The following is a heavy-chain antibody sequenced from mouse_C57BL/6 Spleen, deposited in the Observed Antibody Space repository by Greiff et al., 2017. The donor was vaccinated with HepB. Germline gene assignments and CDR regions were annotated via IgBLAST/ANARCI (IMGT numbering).Heavy chain of an antibody. CDR1: GYAFSSYW. D-gene: IGHD2-4*01. CDR3: ARDYDYDERFAY. V-gene: IGHV1-80*01. CDR2: IYPGDGDT. Sequence: VQLQQSGAELVKPGASVKISCKASGYAFSSYWMNWVKQRPGKGLEWIGQIYPGDGDTNYNGKFKGKATLTADKSSSTAYMQLSSLTSEDSAVYFCARDYDYDERFAYWGQGTLVTVSA. J-gene: IGHJ3*01.